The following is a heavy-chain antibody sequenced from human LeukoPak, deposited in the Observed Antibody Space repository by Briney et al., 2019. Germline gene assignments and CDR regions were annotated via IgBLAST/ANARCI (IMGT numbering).Heavy chain of an antibody. CDR1: GSTFSSYS. Sequence: PGGSLRLSCAASGSTFSSYSMNWVRQAPGKGLEWVSSISSSSSYIYYADSVKGRFTISRDNAKNSLYLQMNSLRAEDMAVYYCARGHCSGGSCYGIDGDYWDQGTLVTVSS. CDR2: ISSSSSYI. J-gene: IGHJ4*02. D-gene: IGHD2-15*01. CDR3: ARGHCSGGSCYGIDGDY. V-gene: IGHV3-21*01.